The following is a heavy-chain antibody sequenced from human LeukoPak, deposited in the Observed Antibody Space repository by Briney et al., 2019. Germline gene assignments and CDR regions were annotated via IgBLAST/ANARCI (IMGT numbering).Heavy chain of an antibody. J-gene: IGHJ4*02. Sequence: SVKVSCKASGGTFSSYAIGWVRQAPGQGLEWMGGIIPIFGTANYAQKFQGRVTITTDESTSTAYMELSNLRSEDTAVYYCARVLSGGVFVFDYWGQGTLVTVSS. D-gene: IGHD2-8*01. CDR3: ARVLSGGVFVFDY. V-gene: IGHV1-69*05. CDR2: IIPIFGTA. CDR1: GGTFSSYA.